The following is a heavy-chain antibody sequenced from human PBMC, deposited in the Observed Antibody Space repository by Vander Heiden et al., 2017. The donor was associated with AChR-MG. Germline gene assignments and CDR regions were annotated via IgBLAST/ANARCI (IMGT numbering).Heavy chain of an antibody. D-gene: IGHD3-10*01. CDR2: IGTAGET. V-gene: IGHV3-13*01. Sequence: EVQLVESGGALVQAGGSLRLACAASGFTFSSYDMHWVRQVTGKGREWVSGIGTAGETYYSGSVKGRFTISRENAKNSLFLQMSSLRAGDTAVYYCARGGRYMDVWGKGTTVTVSS. J-gene: IGHJ6*03. CDR3: ARGGRYMDV. CDR1: GFTFSSYD.